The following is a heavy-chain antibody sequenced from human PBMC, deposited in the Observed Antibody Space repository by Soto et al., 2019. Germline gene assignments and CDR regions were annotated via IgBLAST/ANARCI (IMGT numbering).Heavy chain of an antibody. V-gene: IGHV5-51*01. D-gene: IGHD2-2*02. CDR1: GYSFTTYW. CDR2: IYPGDSDT. Sequence: GESLKISCKGSGYSFTTYWIGRVRQMPGKGLEWMGIIYPGDSDTRYSPSFQGQVTISADKSITTAYLQWSSLKASDTAMYYCATGGYCSSTSCYNFFDYWGQGTLVTVSS. J-gene: IGHJ4*02. CDR3: ATGGYCSSTSCYNFFDY.